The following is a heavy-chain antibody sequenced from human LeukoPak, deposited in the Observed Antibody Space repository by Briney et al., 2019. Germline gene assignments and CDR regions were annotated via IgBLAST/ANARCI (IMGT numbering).Heavy chain of an antibody. D-gene: IGHD6-19*01. CDR3: ARDPGPYGSYDY. CDR2: ISSSSSSYI. CDR1: GFTFSSYS. Sequence: GESLRLSCAASGFTFSSYSMNWVRQAPGKGLEWVSSISSSSSSYIYYADSVKGRFTISRDNAKNSLYLQMNSLRAEDTAVYYCARDPGPYGSYDYWGQGTLVTVSS. V-gene: IGHV3-21*01. J-gene: IGHJ4*02.